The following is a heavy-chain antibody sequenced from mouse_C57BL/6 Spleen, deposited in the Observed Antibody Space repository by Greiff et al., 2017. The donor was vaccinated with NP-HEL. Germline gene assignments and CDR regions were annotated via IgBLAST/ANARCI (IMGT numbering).Heavy chain of an antibody. CDR2: IHPNSGST. V-gene: IGHV1-64*01. J-gene: IGHJ4*01. CDR3: AREGKKDAMDY. CDR1: GYTFTSYW. Sequence: VQLQQPGAELVKPGASVKLSCKASGYTFTSYWMHWVKQRPGQGLEWIGMIHPNSGSTNYNEKFKSKATLTVDKSSSTAYMQLSSLTSEDSAVYYCAREGKKDAMDYWGQGTSVTVSS.